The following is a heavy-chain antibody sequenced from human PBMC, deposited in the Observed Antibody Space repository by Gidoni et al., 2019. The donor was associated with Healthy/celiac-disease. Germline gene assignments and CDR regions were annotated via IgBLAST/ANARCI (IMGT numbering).Heavy chain of an antibody. CDR3: TRLRNSSSWYYFDY. CDR1: GFTFSGSA. CDR2: IRSKANSYAT. D-gene: IGHD6-13*01. Sequence: EVQLVESGGGLVQPGGSLKLSCAASGFTFSGSAMHWVLQASGKGREGVGRIRSKANSYATAYAASVKGRFTISRDDSKNTAYLQMNSLKTEDTAVYYCTRLRNSSSWYYFDYWGQGTLVTVSS. J-gene: IGHJ4*02. V-gene: IGHV3-73*01.